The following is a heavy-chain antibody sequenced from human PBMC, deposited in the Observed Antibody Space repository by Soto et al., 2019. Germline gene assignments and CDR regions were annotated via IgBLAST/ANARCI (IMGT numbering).Heavy chain of an antibody. D-gene: IGHD3-3*02. J-gene: IGHJ4*02. CDR3: ARDAHF. CDR2: INPNRGDT. V-gene: IGHV1-2*02. Sequence: ASVKVSCQASGYTFTGYYLHWVRQAPGQGLEWMGWINPNRGDTSYAQKFQGSVAMSRNMSTSTDYLELSSLKSDDTAVFYCARDAHFWGQGSLVTVSS. CDR1: GYTFTGYY.